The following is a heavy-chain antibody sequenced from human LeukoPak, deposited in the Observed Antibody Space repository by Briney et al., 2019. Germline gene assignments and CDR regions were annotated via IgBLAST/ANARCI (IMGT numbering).Heavy chain of an antibody. D-gene: IGHD3-9*01. J-gene: IGHJ6*03. Sequence: SETLSLTCTVSGDSVSTYYWNWVRQPPGKGLEWIAYIYPTGNTKYNPSLESRVSISLDTSKNQFSLKLSSVTAGDTAFYYCASSNGFDWSPEYYMDVWGKGTTVIVSS. CDR2: IYPTGNT. CDR1: GDSVSTYY. CDR3: ASSNGFDWSPEYYMDV. V-gene: IGHV4-59*02.